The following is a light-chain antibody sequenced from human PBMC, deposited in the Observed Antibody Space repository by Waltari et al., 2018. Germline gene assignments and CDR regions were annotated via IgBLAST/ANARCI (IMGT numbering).Light chain of an antibody. CDR1: QSVSSRY. CDR3: QQYAGSPKA. Sequence: EIVLTQSPVTLSSSPGERATLSCRASQSVSSRYLAWYQQKPGQAPRVLIDGASSRATGIPDRFSGSGSLTDFTLTIGRMEPEDFAVDYCQQYAGSPKAFGQGTRLEIK. J-gene: IGKJ5*01. CDR2: GAS. V-gene: IGKV3-20*01.